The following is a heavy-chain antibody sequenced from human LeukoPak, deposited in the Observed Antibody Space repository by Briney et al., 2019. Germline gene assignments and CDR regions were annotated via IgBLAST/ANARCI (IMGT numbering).Heavy chain of an antibody. D-gene: IGHD5-18*01. CDR3: VRRGYSYGS. CDR2: INHSGNT. J-gene: IGHJ4*02. V-gene: IGHV4-34*01. CDR1: GGPFTGYY. Sequence: SETLSLTCAVYGGPFTGYYWSWIRQPPGKGLEWIGEINHSGNTNYNPSLKSRVTISVDTSKNQFSLRLSSVTAADTAVYYCVRRGYSYGSWGQGTLVTVSS.